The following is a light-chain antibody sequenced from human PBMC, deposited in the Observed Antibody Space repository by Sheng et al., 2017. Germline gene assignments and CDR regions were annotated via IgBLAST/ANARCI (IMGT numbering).Light chain of an antibody. Sequence: SYVLTQPPSVSVAPGQTARIPCAGNDIGDKYVHWYQQKPGLAPVVVVYDDSGRPSGIPERFSGSKSGNTATLTITRVDAGDEADYYCQVWDSTTDHEVFGGGTKVTVL. CDR1: DIGDKY. J-gene: IGLJ2*01. CDR3: QVWDSTTDHEV. CDR2: DDS. V-gene: IGLV3-21*02.